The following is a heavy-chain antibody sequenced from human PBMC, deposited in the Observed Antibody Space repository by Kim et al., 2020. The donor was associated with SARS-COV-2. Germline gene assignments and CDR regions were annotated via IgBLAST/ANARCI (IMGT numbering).Heavy chain of an antibody. CDR1: GFTFSGYA. D-gene: IGHD6-19*01. CDR2: IRSKANSYAT. J-gene: IGHJ6*02. CDR3: TVTPACTDQWLGSGYYGMDV. V-gene: IGHV3-73*01. Sequence: GGSLRLSCAASGFTFSGYAMHWVRQASGKGLEWVCCIRSKANSYATAYAASVKGRITISRDDSKNTAYLQMNRLKTEDTVGYYCTVTPACTDQWLGSGYYGMDVWGQGTTVTVSS.